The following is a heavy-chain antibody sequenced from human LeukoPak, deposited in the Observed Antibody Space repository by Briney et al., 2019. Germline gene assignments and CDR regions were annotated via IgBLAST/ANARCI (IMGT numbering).Heavy chain of an antibody. CDR2: ISYDGSNK. Sequence: GRSLRLSCPASGFTFSSYAMHWVRQAPGKGLEWVAVISYDGSNKYYADSVKGRFTISRDNSKNTLYLQMNSLRAEDTAVYYCARTPIAARQIDYWGQGTLVTVSS. D-gene: IGHD6-6*01. CDR3: ARTPIAARQIDY. J-gene: IGHJ4*02. CDR1: GFTFSSYA. V-gene: IGHV3-30-3*01.